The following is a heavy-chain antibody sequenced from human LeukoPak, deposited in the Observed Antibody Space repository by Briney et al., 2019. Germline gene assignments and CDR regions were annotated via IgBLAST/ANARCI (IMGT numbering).Heavy chain of an antibody. CDR2: INPDSGST. CDR3: ARDLSAGGNIIMVGY. Sequence: ASVKVSCKASGYAFTSYYIHWVRQAPGQGLEWMGIINPDSGSTNYAQKFRGRVTMTRHTSTSTVYMALSSLRSEDTAVYYCARDLSAGGNIIMVGYWGQGTQVTVFS. V-gene: IGHV1-46*01. CDR1: GYAFTSYY. J-gene: IGHJ4*02. D-gene: IGHD3-10*01.